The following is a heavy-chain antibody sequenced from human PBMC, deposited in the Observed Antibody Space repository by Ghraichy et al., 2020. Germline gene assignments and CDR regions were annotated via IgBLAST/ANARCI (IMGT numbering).Heavy chain of an antibody. CDR1: GFTFSSYL. D-gene: IGHD6-19*01. CDR3: ARDGLYGGVWYDAFDI. CDR2: IHGDGSRI. V-gene: IGHV3-74*01. J-gene: IGHJ3*02. Sequence: ESLNISCEASGFTFSSYLVHWVRQAPGKGLVWVSRIHGDGSRIGYADSVKGRFTISRDNAKNTLYLQMNSLSAEDTAVYYCARDGLYGGVWYDAFDIWGQGTMVTVSS.